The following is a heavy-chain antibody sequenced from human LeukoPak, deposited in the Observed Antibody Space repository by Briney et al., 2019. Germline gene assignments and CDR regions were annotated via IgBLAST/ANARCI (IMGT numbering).Heavy chain of an antibody. CDR2: ISGSGGHT. D-gene: IGHD6-6*01. Sequence: GSLRLSCVASGFTFSSYAVSWVRQAPGKGLEWVSSISGSGGHTYYVRSVKGRFTISRDNSKNTLYLQMNSLRAEDTAVYYCAKDLSSSHVSEYFDYWGQGTLVTVS. V-gene: IGHV3-23*01. J-gene: IGHJ4*02. CDR1: GFTFSSYA. CDR3: AKDLSSSHVSEYFDY.